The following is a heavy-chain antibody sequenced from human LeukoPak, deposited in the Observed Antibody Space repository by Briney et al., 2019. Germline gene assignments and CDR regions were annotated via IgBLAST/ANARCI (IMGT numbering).Heavy chain of an antibody. V-gene: IGHV3-33*01. Sequence: PGGSLRLSCAASGFTFSSYGMHWVRQAPGKGLEWVAVIWYDGSNKYYADSVKGRSTISRDNSKDTLYLQMNSLRAEDTAVYYCARGQLGLHYFDYWGQGTLVTVSS. CDR1: GFTFSSYG. J-gene: IGHJ4*02. CDR2: IWYDGSNK. D-gene: IGHD6-13*01. CDR3: ARGQLGLHYFDY.